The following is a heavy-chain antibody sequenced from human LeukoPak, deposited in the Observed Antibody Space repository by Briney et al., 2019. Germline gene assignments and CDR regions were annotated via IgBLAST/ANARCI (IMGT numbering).Heavy chain of an antibody. D-gene: IGHD2-2*01. J-gene: IGHJ5*02. V-gene: IGHV3-11*01. CDR2: ISSSGSTI. CDR1: GFTFSDYY. Sequence: PGGSLRLSCAASGFTFSDYYMSWIHQAPGKGLEWVSYISSSGSTIYYADSVKGRFTISRDNAKNSLYLQMNSLRAEDTAVYYCARDFSCSSTSCHRLPTNWFDPWGQGTLVTVSS. CDR3: ARDFSCSSTSCHRLPTNWFDP.